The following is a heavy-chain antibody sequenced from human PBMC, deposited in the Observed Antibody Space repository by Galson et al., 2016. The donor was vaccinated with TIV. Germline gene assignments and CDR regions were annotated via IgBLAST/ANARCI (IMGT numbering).Heavy chain of an antibody. CDR1: GFSLSTTGVG. D-gene: IGHD2/OR15-2a*01. CDR3: AHIRITLIPDAFYV. Sequence: PALVKPTQTLTLTCSFSGFSLSTTGVGVGWIRQPPGGALEWLGVIYWDDDKRYGPSLNNRLTLTGDTSENQVVLTMTNLDPVDTGTYFCAHIRITLIPDAFYVWGQGTVVTVSS. V-gene: IGHV2-5*05. CDR2: IYWDDDK. J-gene: IGHJ3*01.